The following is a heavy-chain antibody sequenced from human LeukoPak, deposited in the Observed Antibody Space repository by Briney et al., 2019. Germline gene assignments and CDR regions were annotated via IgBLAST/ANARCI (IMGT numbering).Heavy chain of an antibody. V-gene: IGHV4-61*08. D-gene: IGHD3-10*01. J-gene: IGHJ4*02. CDR2: IYYSGST. CDR3: ARDYYGSGSYLDY. CDR1: GGPITSGGYY. Sequence: PSETLSLTCAVSGGPITSGGYYWTWIRQPPGKGLEWIGYIYYSGSTNYNPSLKSRVTISVDTSKNQFSLKLSSVTAADTAVYYCARDYYGSGSYLDYWGQGTLVTVSS.